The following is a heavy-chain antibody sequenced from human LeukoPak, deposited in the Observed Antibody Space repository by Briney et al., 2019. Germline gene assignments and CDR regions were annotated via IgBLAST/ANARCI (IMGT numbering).Heavy chain of an antibody. CDR3: ARDNSGWSRDY. D-gene: IGHD6-19*01. Sequence: GGSLRLSCAASRITFDDYAIHWVRQAPGKGLEWVSGINWNGITIGYADSVKGRFTISRDNAKNSLYLQMNSLRAEDTAIYYCARDNSGWSRDYWDQGTLVTVSS. CDR1: RITFDDYA. CDR2: INWNGITI. J-gene: IGHJ4*02. V-gene: IGHV3-9*01.